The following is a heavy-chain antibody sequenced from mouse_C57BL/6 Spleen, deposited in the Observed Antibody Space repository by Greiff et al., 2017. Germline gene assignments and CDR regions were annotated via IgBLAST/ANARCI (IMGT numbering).Heavy chain of an antibody. Sequence: QVQLQQPGAELVRPGSSVKLSCKASGYTFTSYWMDWVKQRPGQGLEWIGNIYPSDSETHYNQKFKDKATLTADKSSSTAYMQLSSLTSEDSAVYYGSRVNYDYGAMDYWGQGTSVTVSS. CDR3: SRVNYDYGAMDY. CDR2: IYPSDSET. V-gene: IGHV1-61*01. D-gene: IGHD1-1*02. CDR1: GYTFTSYW. J-gene: IGHJ4*01.